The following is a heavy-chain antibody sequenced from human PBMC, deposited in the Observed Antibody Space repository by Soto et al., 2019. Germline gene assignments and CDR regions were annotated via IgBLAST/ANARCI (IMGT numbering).Heavy chain of an antibody. CDR1: GGTFSSYA. D-gene: IGHD3-22*01. J-gene: IGHJ4*02. CDR3: ASGNYYDTSGGFDY. Sequence: ASVKVSCKASGGTFSSYAISWVRQAPGQGLEWMGGIIPIFGTANYAQKFQGRVTLTADESTSTAYMELSSLRSEDTAVYYCASGNYYDTSGGFDYWGQGTLVTVSS. CDR2: IIPIFGTA. V-gene: IGHV1-69*13.